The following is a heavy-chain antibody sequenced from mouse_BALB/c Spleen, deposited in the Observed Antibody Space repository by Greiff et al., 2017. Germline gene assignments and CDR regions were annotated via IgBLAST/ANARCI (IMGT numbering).Heavy chain of an antibody. D-gene: IGHD1-1*01. CDR1: GYTFTSYT. J-gene: IGHJ4*01. V-gene: IGHV1-4*02. CDR3: AHYYGSSYAMDY. Sequence: QVQLQQSGPELVKPGASVKMSCKASGYTFTSYTMHWVKQRPGQGLEWIGYINPSSGYTEYNQKFKDKTTLTADKSSSTAYMQLSSLTSEDSAVYYCAHYYGSSYAMDYWGQGTSVTVSS. CDR2: INPSSGYT.